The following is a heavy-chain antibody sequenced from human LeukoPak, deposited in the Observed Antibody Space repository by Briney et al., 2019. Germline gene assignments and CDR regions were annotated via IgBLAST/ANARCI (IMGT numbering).Heavy chain of an antibody. V-gene: IGHV4-59*01. Sequence: SETLSLTCTVSGGSISSYYWSWIRQPPGKGLEWIGYIYYSGSTNYNPFLKGRVTISVDTSKNQFSLKLSSVTAADTAVYYCARGWGYSSGWGTYYFDYWGQGTLVTVSS. CDR2: IYYSGST. CDR3: ARGWGYSSGWGTYYFDY. D-gene: IGHD6-19*01. CDR1: GGSISSYY. J-gene: IGHJ4*02.